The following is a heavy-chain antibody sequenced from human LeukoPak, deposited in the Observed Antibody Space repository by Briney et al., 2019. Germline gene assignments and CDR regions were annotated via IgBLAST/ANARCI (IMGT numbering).Heavy chain of an antibody. CDR1: GYTLTGYH. CDR3: ARGSPRMITFGGVIVTLSFDY. V-gene: IGHV1-2*02. CDR2: INPNSGGT. D-gene: IGHD3-16*02. J-gene: IGHJ4*02. Sequence: ASVKVSCKASGYTLTGYHMHWVRQAPGQGLEWMGWINPNSGGTNYAQKFQGRVTMTRDTSISTAYMELSRLRSDDTAVYYCARGSPRMITFGGVIVTLSFDYWGQGTLVTVSS.